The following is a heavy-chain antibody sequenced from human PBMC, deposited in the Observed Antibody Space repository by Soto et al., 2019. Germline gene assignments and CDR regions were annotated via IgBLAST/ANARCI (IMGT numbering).Heavy chain of an antibody. J-gene: IGHJ4*02. Sequence: EVQLLESGGGLVQPGGSLRLSCAASGFTFSSYAMSWVRQAPGKGLEWVSAISGSGGSTYYADSVKGRFTISRGNSKNTMYSQMNSLRAEATAVYYCAKGGYGDYEPQPAVYWGQGTLVTVSS. CDR2: ISGSGGST. V-gene: IGHV3-23*01. D-gene: IGHD4-17*01. CDR3: AKGGYGDYEPQPAVY. CDR1: GFTFSSYA.